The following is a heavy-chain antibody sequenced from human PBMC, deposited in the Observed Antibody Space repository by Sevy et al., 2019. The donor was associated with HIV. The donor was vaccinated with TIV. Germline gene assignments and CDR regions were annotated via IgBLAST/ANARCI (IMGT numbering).Heavy chain of an antibody. CDR1: GFAFYDYS. J-gene: IGHJ4*02. CDR2: LSFGCGKI. CDR3: AREGCTRPHDY. V-gene: IGHV3-23*01. Sequence: GGSLRLSCAASGFAFYDYSMSWIRQAPGKGLEWVATLSFGCGKINYADSVKGRFTISRDNSKNSFYLQMDNLRVEDTALYYCAREGCTRPHDYWGQGTRLTVSS. D-gene: IGHD2-8*01.